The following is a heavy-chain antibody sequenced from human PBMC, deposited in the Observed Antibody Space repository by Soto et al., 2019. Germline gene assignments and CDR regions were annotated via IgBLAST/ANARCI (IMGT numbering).Heavy chain of an antibody. V-gene: IGHV1-18*04. Sequence: QVQLVQSGAEVKEPGASVKVSCKASGYTFNRYGFSWVQQAPGQGLEWMAWTSADNGDTNYAPQLQGRVTLTTDTFTGTAYMDLRSLRSDDTAVYYCARDERGTCTGSNCYYFDYWGQGTLVTVSS. CDR1: GYTFNRYG. CDR3: ARDERGTCTGSNCYYFDY. D-gene: IGHD2-2*01. J-gene: IGHJ4*02. CDR2: TSADNGDT.